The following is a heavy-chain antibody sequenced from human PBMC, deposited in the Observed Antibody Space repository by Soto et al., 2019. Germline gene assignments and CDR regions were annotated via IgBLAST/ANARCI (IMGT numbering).Heavy chain of an antibody. CDR1: GDTFSSYG. D-gene: IGHD2-8*01. J-gene: IGHJ6*02. CDR2: IIPMYGTA. Sequence: QVQLVQSGAEVKKAGSSVIVSCKVSGDTFSSYGISWVRQAPGPGLEWMGGIIPMYGTANYSQKFQRRGTITADEPTTATYMDLSSLTSEYTAVYLCMTDHVYCTSSSLYRYYCYYGMDVWGQATTVTVSS. V-gene: IGHV1-69*01. CDR3: MTDHVYCTSSSLYRYYCYYGMDV.